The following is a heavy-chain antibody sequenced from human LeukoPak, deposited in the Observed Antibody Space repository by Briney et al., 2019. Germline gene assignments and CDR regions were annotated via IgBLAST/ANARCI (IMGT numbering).Heavy chain of an antibody. D-gene: IGHD1-26*01. Sequence: SEPLSLPSAVYGGSFSGYYWSWIRRPPGKGLGWIGAINHSGSTNYNPSLKSRVTISVDTSKNQFSLKLSSVTAADTAVYYCARHRIVGATVWHRPYNWFDPWGQGTLVTVSS. CDR3: ARHRIVGATVWHRPYNWFDP. CDR2: INHSGST. V-gene: IGHV4-34*01. J-gene: IGHJ5*02. CDR1: GGSFSGYY.